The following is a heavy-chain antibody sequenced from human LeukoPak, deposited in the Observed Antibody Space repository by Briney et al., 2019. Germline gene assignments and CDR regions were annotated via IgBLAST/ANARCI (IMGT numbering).Heavy chain of an antibody. V-gene: IGHV4-34*01. Sequence: SETLSLTCAVSGGAFSGYYWSWVRQPPGKGLEWIGEINHSVSTNYNPSLKSRGTISVDTSKNHFSLKLSSVTAEDTAVYYCARGGKTRRFDYWGQGTLVTVSS. J-gene: IGHJ4*02. CDR1: GGAFSGYY. CDR2: INHSVST. CDR3: ARGGKTRRFDY.